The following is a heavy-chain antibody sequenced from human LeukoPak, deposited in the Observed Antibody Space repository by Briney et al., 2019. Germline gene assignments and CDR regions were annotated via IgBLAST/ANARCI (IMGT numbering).Heavy chain of an antibody. Sequence: ASVKVSCKVSGFSLSEFSIHWVRLVPGEGLEWMGGFDPDDGERLYSQKFQGRVTTAEDTSSETAYMELTSLTSDDTAVYYCATDTLRRRIEDNYYDSNPFDYWGQGTQVTVSS. CDR2: FDPDDGER. CDR3: ATDTLRRRIEDNYYDSNPFDY. V-gene: IGHV1-24*01. J-gene: IGHJ4*02. CDR1: GFSLSEFS. D-gene: IGHD3-22*01.